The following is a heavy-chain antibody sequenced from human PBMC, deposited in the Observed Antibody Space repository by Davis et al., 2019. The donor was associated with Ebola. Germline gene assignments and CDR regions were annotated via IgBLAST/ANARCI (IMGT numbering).Heavy chain of an antibody. CDR2: IHSYGST. Sequence: GGSLRLSCAVSGLTVSSNYMSWVRQAPGKGLEWVSVIHSYGSTYYADSVKGRFTISRDNSKNTLYLQMNSLRAEDTAVYYCARKRSFDYWGQGTLVTVSS. V-gene: IGHV3-53*01. CDR1: GLTVSSNY. D-gene: IGHD6-25*01. CDR3: ARKRSFDY. J-gene: IGHJ4*02.